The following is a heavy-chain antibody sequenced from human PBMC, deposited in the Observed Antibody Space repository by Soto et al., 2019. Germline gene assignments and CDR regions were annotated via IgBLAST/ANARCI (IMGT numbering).Heavy chain of an antibody. V-gene: IGHV3-21*01. J-gene: IGHJ6*02. CDR3: ARVHSAAGSALYRAMDI. CDR1: GFDLTSSR. D-gene: IGHD3-16*01. CDR2: ISGSGKDT. Sequence: GGSLRLSCVASGFDLTSSRMNWVRQVPGQGLGWVASISGSGKDTFYRHSVKGRFAISRDSAGTSLFLRMDSVKVEDTAVYHCARVHSAAGSALYRAMDIWGPGTAATVS.